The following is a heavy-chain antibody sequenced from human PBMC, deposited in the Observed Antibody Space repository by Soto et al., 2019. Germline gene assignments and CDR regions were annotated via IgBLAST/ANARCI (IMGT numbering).Heavy chain of an antibody. J-gene: IGHJ6*03. CDR3: ARGVYCSSTSCYLYYYYYMDV. D-gene: IGHD2-2*01. CDR2: IYYSGST. V-gene: IGHV4-59*08. Sequence: SETLSLTCTVSGGSISSYYWSWIRQPPGKGLEWIGYIYYSGSTNYNPSLKSRVTISVDTSKNQFSLKLSSVTAADTAVYYCARGVYCSSTSCYLYYYYYMDVWGKGTTVTVSS. CDR1: GGSISSYY.